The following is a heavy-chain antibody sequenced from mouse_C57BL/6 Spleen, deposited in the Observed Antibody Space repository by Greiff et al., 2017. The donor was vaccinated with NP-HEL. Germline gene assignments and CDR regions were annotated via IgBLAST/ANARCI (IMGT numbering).Heavy chain of an antibody. V-gene: IGHV7-3*01. J-gene: IGHJ3*01. Sequence: EVKLVESGGGLVQPGGSLSLSCAASGFTFTDYYMSWVRQPPGKALEWLGFIRNKANGYTTEYSASVKGRFTISRDNSQSILYLQMNALRAEDSATYYCARYTGTGFAYWGQGTLVTVSA. CDR1: GFTFTDYY. CDR2: IRNKANGYTT. CDR3: ARYTGTGFAY. D-gene: IGHD4-1*01.